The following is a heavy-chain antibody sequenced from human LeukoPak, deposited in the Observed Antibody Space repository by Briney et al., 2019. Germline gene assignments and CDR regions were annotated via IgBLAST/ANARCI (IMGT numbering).Heavy chain of an antibody. D-gene: IGHD3-22*01. CDR2: INPNSGGT. J-gene: IGHJ4*02. CDR1: GYTFTGYY. CDR3: ARDPQPYYYDSSGYYYSYEPVHY. Sequence: ASVKVSCKASGYTFTGYYMHWVRQAPGQGLEWMGWINPNSGGTNYAQKFQGRVTMTRDTSISTAYMELSRLRSDDTAVYYCARDPQPYYYDSSGYYYSYEPVHYWGQGTLVTVSS. V-gene: IGHV1-2*02.